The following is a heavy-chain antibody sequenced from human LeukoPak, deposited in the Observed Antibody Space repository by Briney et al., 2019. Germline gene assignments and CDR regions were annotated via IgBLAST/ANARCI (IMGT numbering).Heavy chain of an antibody. CDR1: GFTFSNYV. Sequence: GGSLRLSCAASGFTFSNYVMTWVRQAPGKGLEWVSGISGSGGSTYYADSVKGRITISRDSSKSTLYLQMNSLRAEDTALYYCASSYDFWSAYDLWGQGTMVTVSS. CDR2: ISGSGGST. J-gene: IGHJ3*01. CDR3: ASSYDFWSAYDL. V-gene: IGHV3-23*01. D-gene: IGHD3-3*01.